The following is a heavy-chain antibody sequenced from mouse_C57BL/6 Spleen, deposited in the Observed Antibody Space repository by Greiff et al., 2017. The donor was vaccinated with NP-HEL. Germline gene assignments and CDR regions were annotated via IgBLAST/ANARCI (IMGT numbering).Heavy chain of an antibody. Sequence: VQLQQPGAELVMPGASVKLSCKASGYTFTSYWMHWVKQRPGQGLEWIGEIDPSDSYTNYNQKFKGKSTLTVDKSSSTAYMQLSSLTSEDSAVYYCARGDDGGGFAYWGQGTLVTVSA. CDR1: GYTFTSYW. J-gene: IGHJ3*01. CDR2: IDPSDSYT. CDR3: ARGDDGGGFAY. V-gene: IGHV1-69*01.